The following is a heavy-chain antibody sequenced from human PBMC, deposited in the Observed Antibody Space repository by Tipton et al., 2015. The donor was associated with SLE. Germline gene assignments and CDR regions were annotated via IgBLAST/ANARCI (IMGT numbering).Heavy chain of an antibody. CDR2: IYYSGST. J-gene: IGHJ2*01. CDR3: ARDREFNWAGGWYFDL. Sequence: TLSLTCTVSGGSISSYYWSWIRQPPGKGLECIGYIYYSGSTNYNPSLKSRVTISVDTSKNQFSLKLSSVTAADTAVYYCARDREFNWAGGWYFDLWGRGTLVTVSS. D-gene: IGHD3-16*01. CDR1: GGSISSYY. V-gene: IGHV4-59*01.